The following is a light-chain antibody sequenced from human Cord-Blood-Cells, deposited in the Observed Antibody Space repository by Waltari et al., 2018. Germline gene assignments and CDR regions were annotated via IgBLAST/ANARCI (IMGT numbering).Light chain of an antibody. V-gene: IGLV3-21*03. CDR1: NIGSKS. CDR2: DDS. CDR3: QGWDSSSDHWV. Sequence: SYVLTQPPSVSVAPGKTARITCGGNNIGSKSVHWYQQKPGQAPVLVVYDDSDRPAGIPERFSGSSSGNTATLTISRVEAGDEADYDCQGWDSSSDHWVFGGGTKLTV. J-gene: IGLJ3*02.